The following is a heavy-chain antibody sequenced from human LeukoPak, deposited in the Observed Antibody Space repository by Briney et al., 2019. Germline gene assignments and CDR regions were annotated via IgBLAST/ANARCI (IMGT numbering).Heavy chain of an antibody. CDR2: ISYDGSNK. CDR1: GFTFSDYY. J-gene: IGHJ3*02. CDR3: ASSVAFDI. Sequence: GGSLRLSCAASGFTFSDYYMTWVRQAPGKGLEWVAVISYDGSNKYYADSVKGRFTISRDNSKNTLYLQMNSLRAEDTAVYYCASSVAFDIWGQGTMVTVSS. V-gene: IGHV3-30-3*01. D-gene: IGHD5/OR15-5a*01.